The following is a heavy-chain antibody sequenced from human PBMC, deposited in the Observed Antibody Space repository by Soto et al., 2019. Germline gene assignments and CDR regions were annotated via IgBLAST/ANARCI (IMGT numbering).Heavy chain of an antibody. CDR1: AGSISSYY. J-gene: IGHJ6*02. CDR2: IYYSGST. V-gene: IGHV4-59*01. Sequence: LSLTCTVSAGSISSYYWSWIRQPPGKGLEWIGYIYYSGSTSYNPSLKSRVTISVDTSKNQFSLKLSSVTAADTAVYYCARGRGSGSSFYYYGMDVWGQGTTVTVSS. D-gene: IGHD3-10*01. CDR3: ARGRGSGSSFYYYGMDV.